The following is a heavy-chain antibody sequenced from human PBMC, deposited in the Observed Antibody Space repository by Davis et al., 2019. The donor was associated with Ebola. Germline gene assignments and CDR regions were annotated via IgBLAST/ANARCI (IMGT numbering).Heavy chain of an antibody. CDR3: ARGRLLEWPPTFYGLDV. Sequence: SETLSLTCTVSGGSVSSGSYYWSWIRQPPGKGLEWIGFRYNSGSTNHNPSLQSRVIISIDTANKQISLKLSSVTAADTAVYYCARGRLLEWPPTFYGLDVWGKGTTVTVSS. CDR2: RYNSGST. D-gene: IGHD3-3*01. J-gene: IGHJ6*04. V-gene: IGHV4-61*01. CDR1: GGSVSSGSYY.